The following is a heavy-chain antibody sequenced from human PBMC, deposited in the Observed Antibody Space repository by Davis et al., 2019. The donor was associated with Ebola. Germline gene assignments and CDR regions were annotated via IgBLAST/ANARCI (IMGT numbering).Heavy chain of an antibody. D-gene: IGHD2-15*01. J-gene: IGHJ4*02. CDR3: AHLGPQRYCSGGGCHGYLDY. Sequence: SVKVSCKAVGGTLTSYAMNWVRQAPGQGLEWMGGIIPVFRTANYAQKFQGRVTITADESTRTAYMELSGLRSEDTAVYYCAHLGPQRYCSGGGCHGYLDYWGQGTLVIVS. CDR2: IIPVFRTA. V-gene: IGHV1-69*13. CDR1: GGTLTSYA.